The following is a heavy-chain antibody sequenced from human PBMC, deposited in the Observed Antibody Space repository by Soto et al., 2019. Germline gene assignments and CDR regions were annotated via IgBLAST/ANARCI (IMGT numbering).Heavy chain of an antibody. CDR1: GYTFTSYG. V-gene: IGHV1-18*01. D-gene: IGHD3-22*01. CDR2: ISAYNGNT. J-gene: IGHJ3*02. CDR3: ARDRYYYDSSGYSAFDI. Sequence: ASVKVSCKASGYTFTSYGISWVRQAPGQGLEWMGWISAYNGNTNYAQKLQGRVTMTTDTSTSTAYMELRSLRSDDTAVYYCARDRYYYDSSGYSAFDIWGQGTMVTVSS.